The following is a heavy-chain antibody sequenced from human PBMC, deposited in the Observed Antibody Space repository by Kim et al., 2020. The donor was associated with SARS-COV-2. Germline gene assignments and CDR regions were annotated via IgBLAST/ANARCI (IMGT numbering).Heavy chain of an antibody. J-gene: IGHJ4*02. D-gene: IGHD6-13*01. V-gene: IGHV4-39*01. CDR1: GGSISSSSYY. CDR2: IYYSGST. CDR3: ARLGEYSSSWFDY. Sequence: SETLSLTCTVSGGSISSSSYYWGWIRQPPGKGLEWIGSIYYSGSTYYNPSLKSRVTISVDTSKNQFSLKLSSVTAADTAVYYCARLGEYSSSWFDYWGQGTLVTVSS.